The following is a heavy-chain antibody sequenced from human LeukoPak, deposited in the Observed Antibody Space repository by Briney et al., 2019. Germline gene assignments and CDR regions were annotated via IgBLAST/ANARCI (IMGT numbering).Heavy chain of an antibody. CDR1: GGTFSSYA. D-gene: IGHD6-13*01. V-gene: IGHV1-69*13. J-gene: IGHJ6*02. Sequence: ASVKVSCKASGGTFSSYAISWVRQAPGQGLEWMGGIIPIFGTANYAQKFQGRVTITADESTSTAYMELSSLRSEDTAVYYCAGDRPAPIAAADYYYYGMDVWGQGTTVTVSS. CDR2: IIPIFGTA. CDR3: AGDRPAPIAAADYYYYGMDV.